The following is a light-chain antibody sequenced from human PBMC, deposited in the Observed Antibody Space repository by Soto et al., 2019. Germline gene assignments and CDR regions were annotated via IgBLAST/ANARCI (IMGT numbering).Light chain of an antibody. V-gene: IGKV1-5*01. CDR3: QQYHTYSYT. Sequence: DIQMTQSPSTLSASVGDRVTITCRASQTITYRLAWYQQKPGKAPKLLIYDASGLQSGVPSRFSGSGSGTEFTRTIISLQPDDFATDFCQQYHTYSYTFGQGTKLEIK. J-gene: IGKJ2*01. CDR2: DAS. CDR1: QTITYR.